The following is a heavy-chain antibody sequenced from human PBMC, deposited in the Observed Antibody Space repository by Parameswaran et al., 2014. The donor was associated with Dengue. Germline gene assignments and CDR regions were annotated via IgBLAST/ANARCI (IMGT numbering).Heavy chain of an antibody. J-gene: IGHJ6*02. CDR3: AKDEGIQLWLLGYYGMDV. Sequence: VRQMPGKGLEWVSAISGSGGSTYYADSVKGRFTISRDNSKNTLYLQMNSLRAEDTAVYYCAKDEGIQLWLLGYYGMDVWGQGTTVTVSS. CDR2: ISGSGGST. V-gene: IGHV3-23*01. D-gene: IGHD5-18*01.